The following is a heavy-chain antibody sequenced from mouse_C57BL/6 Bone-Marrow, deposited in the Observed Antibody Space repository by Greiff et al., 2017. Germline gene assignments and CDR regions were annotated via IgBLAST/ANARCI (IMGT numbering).Heavy chain of an antibody. V-gene: IGHV1-52*01. CDR1: GYTFTSYW. J-gene: IGHJ1*03. D-gene: IGHD1-1*01. Sequence: VQLQQPGAELVRPGSSVKLSCKASGYTFTSYWMHWVKQRPIQGLEWIGNIAPSDSETHYNQKFKDKATLTVDKSSSTAYMQLSSLTSEDSAVYYCARDLYYGRRDWYFDVWGTGTTVTVSS. CDR3: ARDLYYGRRDWYFDV. CDR2: IAPSDSET.